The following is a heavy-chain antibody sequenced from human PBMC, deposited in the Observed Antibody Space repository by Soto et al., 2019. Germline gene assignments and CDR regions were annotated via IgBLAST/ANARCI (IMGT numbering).Heavy chain of an antibody. CDR2: ISASGGST. J-gene: IGHJ6*02. D-gene: IGHD3-16*01. CDR3: AKERGEGYGMDV. Sequence: EVQLLESGGGLVQPGGSLRLSCAASGFTFSSYAMSWVRQAPGKGLEWVSTISASGGSTYYADSVKGRFTISRDNSKLTLYLQMNSLRAEDTAVCYCAKERGEGYGMDVWGQGTKVTVSS. CDR1: GFTFSSYA. V-gene: IGHV3-23*01.